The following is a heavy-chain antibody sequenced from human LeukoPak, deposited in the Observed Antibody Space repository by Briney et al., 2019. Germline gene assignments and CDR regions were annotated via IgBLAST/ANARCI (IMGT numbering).Heavy chain of an antibody. V-gene: IGHV3-23*01. CDR3: AKQAAHYGSGSYYNWFDP. J-gene: IGHJ5*02. CDR2: ISGSGGST. D-gene: IGHD3-10*01. CDR1: GFTFSSYA. Sequence: GGSLRLSCAASGFTFSSYAMSWVRQDQGNWLELESAISGSGGSTYYADSVKGRFTISRDNSKNTLYLQMNSLRAEDTAVYYCAKQAAHYGSGSYYNWFDPWGQGTLVTVSS.